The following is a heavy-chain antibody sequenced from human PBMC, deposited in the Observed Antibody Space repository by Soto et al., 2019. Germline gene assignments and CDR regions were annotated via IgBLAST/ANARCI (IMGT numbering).Heavy chain of an antibody. J-gene: IGHJ4*02. Sequence: GESLKISCQSSGYTFSNFWIGWVRQLPGKGLEWMGIIYPGGHETRYSPSFHGKVTISADRSINTAYLQWNSLEASDTAFYFCARSPRSSPYFDYWGQGALVTVS. CDR3: ARSPRSSPYFDY. D-gene: IGHD6-13*01. V-gene: IGHV5-51*01. CDR1: GYTFSNFW. CDR2: IYPGGHET.